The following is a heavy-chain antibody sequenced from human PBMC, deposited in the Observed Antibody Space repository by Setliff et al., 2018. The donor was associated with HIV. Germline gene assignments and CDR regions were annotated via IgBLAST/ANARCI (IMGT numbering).Heavy chain of an antibody. CDR1: GFTFEDYG. Sequence: GGSLRLSCAVSGFTFEDYGMSWVRQAPGKGLEWVSGINWNGGSTGYVDSVKGRFTISRDNAKNSLSLQMNSLRAEDMALYYCVRDKWLVPDTFDIWGQGTMVTVSS. V-gene: IGHV3-20*04. CDR2: INWNGGST. CDR3: VRDKWLVPDTFDI. D-gene: IGHD6-19*01. J-gene: IGHJ3*02.